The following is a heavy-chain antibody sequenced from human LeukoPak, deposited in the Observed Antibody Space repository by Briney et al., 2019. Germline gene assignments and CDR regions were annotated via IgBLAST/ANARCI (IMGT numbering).Heavy chain of an antibody. CDR1: GDSISGYY. V-gene: IGHV4-59*01. CDR2: IYYSGST. J-gene: IGHJ4*02. Sequence: SETLSLTCTVSGDSISGYYWSWIRQPPGKVLEWIGYIYYSGSTNYNPSLKSRVTISVDTSRNQFSLKLSSVTAADTAVYYCARHYSYSSGWYDYWGQGTLVTVSS. D-gene: IGHD6-19*01. CDR3: ARHYSYSSGWYDY.